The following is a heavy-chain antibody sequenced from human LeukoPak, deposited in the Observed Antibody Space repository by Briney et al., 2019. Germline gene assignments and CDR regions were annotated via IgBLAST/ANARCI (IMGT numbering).Heavy chain of an antibody. CDR2: INHSGST. V-gene: IGHV4-34*01. Sequence: ASETLSLTCAVYGGSFSGYYWSWIRQPPGKGLEWIGEINHSGSTNYNPSLKSRVTISVDTSKNQFSLKLSSVTAADTAVYYCARGGYDFWSGYYGANWFDPWGQGTLVTVSS. CDR1: GGSFSGYY. D-gene: IGHD3-3*01. J-gene: IGHJ5*02. CDR3: ARGGYDFWSGYYGANWFDP.